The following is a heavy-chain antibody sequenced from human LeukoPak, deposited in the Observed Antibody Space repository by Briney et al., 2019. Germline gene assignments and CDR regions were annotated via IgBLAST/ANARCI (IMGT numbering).Heavy chain of an antibody. Sequence: GASVKVSCEASGYIFTAYYIRWVRQAPGQGLEWMGIINPSDGSTSFAQKFQGRVTLTRDTSTSTVYMDLNSLRSEDTAVYYCARGPPYYYDSSGYYHPSFDCWGQGTLVTVSS. CDR2: INPSDGST. CDR3: ARGPPYYYDSSGYYHPSFDC. V-gene: IGHV1-46*01. J-gene: IGHJ4*02. D-gene: IGHD3-22*01. CDR1: GYIFTAYY.